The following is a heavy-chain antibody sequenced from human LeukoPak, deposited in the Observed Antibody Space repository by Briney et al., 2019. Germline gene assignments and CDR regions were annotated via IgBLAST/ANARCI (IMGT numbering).Heavy chain of an antibody. CDR3: ARRVYDCYYYMDV. CDR1: GASVTNGLYY. J-gene: IGHJ6*03. Sequence: SETLSLTCTVSGASVTNGLYYGSWIRQTPGQGLVWIGYIDYRGNTKYNPSLQSRVFIFVDTSESQFSLRLSSVTAADTAVYYCARRVYDCYYYMDVWGSGTTVTVSS. CDR2: IDYRGNT. D-gene: IGHD2/OR15-2a*01. V-gene: IGHV4-61*01.